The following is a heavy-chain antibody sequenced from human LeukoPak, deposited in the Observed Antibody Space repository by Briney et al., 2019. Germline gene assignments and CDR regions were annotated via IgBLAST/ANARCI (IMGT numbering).Heavy chain of an antibody. CDR1: GGSFSGYY. D-gene: IGHD6-19*01. Sequence: SETLSLTCAVYGGSFSGYYWSWIRQPPGKGLEWIGEINHSGSTNYNPSLKSRVTISVDTSKNQFSLKLSSVTAADTAVYYCARGGPGYSSGWHSWGYYYGMDVWGQGTTVTVSS. V-gene: IGHV4-34*01. CDR2: INHSGST. CDR3: ARGGPGYSSGWHSWGYYYGMDV. J-gene: IGHJ6*02.